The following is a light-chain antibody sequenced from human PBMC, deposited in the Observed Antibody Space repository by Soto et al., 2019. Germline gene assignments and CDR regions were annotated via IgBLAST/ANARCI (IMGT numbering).Light chain of an antibody. CDR3: QQYGGSPLYT. CDR2: GAS. J-gene: IGKJ2*01. V-gene: IGKV3-20*01. Sequence: EIVLTQSPGTLSLSPGERATLSCRASQSVSRSYLAWYQQKPGQAPRLLIYGASSRATGISDRFSGSGSGTDFTLTISRLEPEDFAVYYCQQYGGSPLYTFGQGTKLEIK. CDR1: QSVSRSY.